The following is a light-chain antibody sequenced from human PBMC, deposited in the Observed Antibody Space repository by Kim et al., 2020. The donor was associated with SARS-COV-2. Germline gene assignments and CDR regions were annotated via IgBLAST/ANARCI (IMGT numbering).Light chain of an antibody. J-gene: IGKJ4*01. V-gene: IGKV1-5*03. CDR3: QHYNGYPIS. CDR2: KAS. CDR1: QSISNW. Sequence: SATVGDRASITCRASQSISNWLAWYQQRPGKAPKFLIYKASTLESGVPSRFSGSGSGTEFTLTISSLQPDDFATYYCQHYNGYPISFGGGTKVEI.